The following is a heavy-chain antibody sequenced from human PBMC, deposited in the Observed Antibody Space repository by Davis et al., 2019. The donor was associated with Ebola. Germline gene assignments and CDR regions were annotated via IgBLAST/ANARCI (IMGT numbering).Heavy chain of an antibody. D-gene: IGHD6-19*01. CDR1: GGTFSSYA. V-gene: IGHV1-69*13. Sequence: SVKVSCKASGGTFSSYAISWVRQAPGQGLEWMGGIIPIFGTANYAQKFQGRVTITADESTSTAYMELSSLRSEDTAVYYCARETEVAVAGKGDYYYYGMDVWGQGTTVTVSS. J-gene: IGHJ6*02. CDR3: ARETEVAVAGKGDYYYYGMDV. CDR2: IIPIFGTA.